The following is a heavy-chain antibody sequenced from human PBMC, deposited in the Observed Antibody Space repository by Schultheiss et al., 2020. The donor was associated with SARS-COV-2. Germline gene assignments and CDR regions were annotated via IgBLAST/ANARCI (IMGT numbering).Heavy chain of an antibody. CDR1: GGSVSSGSYY. V-gene: IGHV4-61*01. CDR3: ARLINSVSSFHFDH. Sequence: SETLSLTCTVSGGSVSSGSYYWSWIRQPPGKGLEWIGYIYYSGSTNYNPSLKSRVTISVDTSKDQFSLKLSSVTAADTAVYFCARLINSVSSFHFDHWGQGALVTVSS. J-gene: IGHJ4*02. D-gene: IGHD1-26*01. CDR2: IYYSGST.